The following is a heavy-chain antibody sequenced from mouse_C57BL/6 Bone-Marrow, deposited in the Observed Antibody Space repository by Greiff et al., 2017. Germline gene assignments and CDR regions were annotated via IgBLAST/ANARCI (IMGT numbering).Heavy chain of an antibody. J-gene: IGHJ3*01. CDR3: ARAPFYYGNSAWFAY. D-gene: IGHD2-1*01. CDR2: IHPNSGST. Sequence: QVQLQQPGADLVKPGASVKLSCKASGYTFTSYWMHWVKQRPGQGLEWIGMIHPNSGSTNYNEKFKSKATLTVDKSSSTAYMQLSSLTSEDSAVYYCARAPFYYGNSAWFAYWGQGTLVTVSA. CDR1: GYTFTSYW. V-gene: IGHV1-64*01.